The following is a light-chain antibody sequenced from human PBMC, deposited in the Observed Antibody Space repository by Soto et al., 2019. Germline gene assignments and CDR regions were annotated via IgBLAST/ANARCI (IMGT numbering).Light chain of an antibody. Sequence: DIQMTQSPSSLSASVGDRVTITCQASQDISNYLNWYQQKPGKAPKLLIYDASNLETGVPSRFSGSGSGTDFTFTISSLQPEDFAVYYCQQRSNWPPFTFGPGTKVDIK. V-gene: IGKV1-33*01. J-gene: IGKJ3*01. CDR1: QDISNY. CDR2: DAS. CDR3: QQRSNWPPFT.